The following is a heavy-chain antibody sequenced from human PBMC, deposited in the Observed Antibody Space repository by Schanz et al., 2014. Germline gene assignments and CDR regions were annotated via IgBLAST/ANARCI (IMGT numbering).Heavy chain of an antibody. V-gene: IGHV4-4*07. CDR1: GGSINNYF. D-gene: IGHD5-12*01. J-gene: IGHJ4*02. Sequence: QVHLQESGPGLVKPSETLSVTCTVSGGSINNYFWTWIRQPAGKGLEWIGRIYSNGISHYNPSLESRVTMSVNTTKKKFSLILTPVTPADTAIYYWGRVKGEHSGQDYIVYWGQGIQVTVSP. CDR3: GRVKGEHSGQDYIVY. CDR2: IYSNGIS.